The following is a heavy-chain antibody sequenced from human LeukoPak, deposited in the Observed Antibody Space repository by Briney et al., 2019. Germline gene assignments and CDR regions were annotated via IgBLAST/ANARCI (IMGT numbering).Heavy chain of an antibody. Sequence: SETLSLTCTVSGGSISSYYWSWIRQPPGKGLEWIGYIYYSGSTNYNPSLKSRVTISVDTSKNQFSLKLSSVTAADTAVYYCARVLRSDYSNYAYCYYGMDVWGQGTTVAASS. CDR1: GGSISSYY. V-gene: IGHV4-59*08. D-gene: IGHD4-11*01. J-gene: IGHJ6*02. CDR3: ARVLRSDYSNYAYCYYGMDV. CDR2: IYYSGST.